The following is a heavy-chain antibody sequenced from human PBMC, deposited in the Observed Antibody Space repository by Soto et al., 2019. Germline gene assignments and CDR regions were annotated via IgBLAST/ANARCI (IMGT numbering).Heavy chain of an antibody. CDR1: GGSISSYY. Sequence: SETLSLTCTVSGGSISSYYWSWIRQPPGKGLEWIGYIYYSGSTNYNPSLKSRVTISVDTSKNQFSLKLSSVTAADTAVYYCARLRDLSGDYFDYWGQGTLVTVSS. CDR2: IYYSGST. CDR3: ARLRDLSGDYFDY. V-gene: IGHV4-59*08. J-gene: IGHJ4*02. D-gene: IGHD1-26*01.